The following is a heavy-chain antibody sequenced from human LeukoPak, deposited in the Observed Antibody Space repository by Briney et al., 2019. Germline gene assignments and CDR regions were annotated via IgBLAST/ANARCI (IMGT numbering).Heavy chain of an antibody. J-gene: IGHJ4*02. CDR2: IYYSGST. CDR3: ARPGASGWELLY. Sequence: SETLSLTCTVSGGSISSSSYCWGWIRQPPGKGLEWIGSIYYSGSTYYNPSLKSRVTISVDTSKNQFSLKLSSVTAADTAVYYCARPGASGWELLYWGQGTLVTVSS. D-gene: IGHD1-26*01. CDR1: GGSISSSSYC. V-gene: IGHV4-39*07.